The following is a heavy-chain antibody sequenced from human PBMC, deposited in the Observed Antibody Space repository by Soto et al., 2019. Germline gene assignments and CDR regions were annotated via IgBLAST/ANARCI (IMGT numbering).Heavy chain of an antibody. Sequence: GGSLRLSCAASGFTFSSYAMHWVRQAPGKGLEWVAVISYDGSNKYYADSVKGRFTISRDNSKNTLYLQMNSLRAEDTAVYYCARTYYDFWSGRGYFDYWGQGTLVTVSS. D-gene: IGHD3-3*01. CDR1: GFTFSSYA. J-gene: IGHJ4*02. CDR2: ISYDGSNK. V-gene: IGHV3-30-3*01. CDR3: ARTYYDFWSGRGYFDY.